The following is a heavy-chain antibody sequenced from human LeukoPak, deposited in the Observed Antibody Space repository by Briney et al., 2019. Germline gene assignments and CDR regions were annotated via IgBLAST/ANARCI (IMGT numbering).Heavy chain of an antibody. Sequence: GGSLRLSCAASGFTFSSYAMSWVRQAPGKGLEWVSAISGSGGSTYYADSVKGRFTISRDNSKNTLYLQMNSLRAEDTAVYYCARFRWAGSDMDVWGKGTTVTVSS. D-gene: IGHD3-10*01. CDR2: ISGSGGST. CDR3: ARFRWAGSDMDV. CDR1: GFTFSSYA. V-gene: IGHV3-23*01. J-gene: IGHJ6*03.